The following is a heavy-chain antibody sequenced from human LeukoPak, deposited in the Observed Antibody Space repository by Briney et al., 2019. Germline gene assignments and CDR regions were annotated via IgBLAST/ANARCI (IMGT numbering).Heavy chain of an antibody. D-gene: IGHD6-13*01. CDR1: GGSISGYY. CDR3: ARHTDVAPLSSLKY. V-gene: IGHV4-59*08. Sequence: SETLSLTCTVSGGSISGYYWSWIRQSPGPGLGWIAYIYYSGSTNYDPPLKSRLTMSVDTSKNHFSLKVSSVAAADAAVYYCARHTDVAPLSSLKYWGQGTLVTVSS. J-gene: IGHJ4*02. CDR2: IYYSGST.